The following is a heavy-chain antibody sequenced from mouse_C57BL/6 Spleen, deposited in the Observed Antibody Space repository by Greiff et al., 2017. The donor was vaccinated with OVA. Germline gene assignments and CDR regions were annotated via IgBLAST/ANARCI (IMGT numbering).Heavy chain of an antibody. CDR2: IHPNSGST. CDR3: ARDPYYSNYGAMDD. V-gene: IGHV1-64*01. CDR1: GYTFTSYW. J-gene: IGHJ4*01. D-gene: IGHD2-5*01. Sequence: VQLQQSGAELVKPGASVKLSCKASGYTFTSYWMHWVKQRPGQGLEWIGMIHPNSGSTNYNEKFKSKATLTVDKSSSTAYMQLSSLTSEDSAVYYCARDPYYSNYGAMDDWGQGTSVTVSS.